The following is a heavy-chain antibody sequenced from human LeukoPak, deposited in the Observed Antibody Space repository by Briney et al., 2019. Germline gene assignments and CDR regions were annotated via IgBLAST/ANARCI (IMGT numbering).Heavy chain of an antibody. CDR3: ARTRGPAAISMSWFDP. CDR1: GGTFSSYA. Sequence: GASVKVSCKASGGTFSSYAISWVRQAPGQGLEWMGWISAYNGNTNYAQKLQGRVTMTTDTSTSTAYMELRSLRSDDTAVYYCARTRGPAAISMSWFDPWGQGTLVTVSS. J-gene: IGHJ5*02. V-gene: IGHV1-18*01. CDR2: ISAYNGNT. D-gene: IGHD2-2*01.